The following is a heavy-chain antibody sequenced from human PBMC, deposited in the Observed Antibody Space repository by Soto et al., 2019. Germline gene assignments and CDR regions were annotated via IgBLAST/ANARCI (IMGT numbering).Heavy chain of an antibody. CDR2: ISYDGSNK. CDR3: AKDRIVVVAATPGYYYYGMDV. CDR1: GFTFSSYG. Sequence: GGSLRLCCAASGFTFSSYGMHWVRQAPGKGLEWVAVISYDGSNKYYADSVKGRFTISRDNSKNTLYLQMNSLRAEDTAVYYCAKDRIVVVAATPGYYYYGMDVWGQGTTVTVSS. J-gene: IGHJ6*02. V-gene: IGHV3-30*18. D-gene: IGHD2-15*01.